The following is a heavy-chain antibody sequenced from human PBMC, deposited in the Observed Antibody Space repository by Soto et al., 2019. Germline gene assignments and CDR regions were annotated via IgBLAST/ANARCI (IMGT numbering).Heavy chain of an antibody. V-gene: IGHV1-69*01. D-gene: IGHD3-3*01. J-gene: IGHJ4*02. Sequence: QVQLVQSGAEVKKPGSSVKVSCKASGGTFSSYAISWVRQAPGQGLEWMGGIIPIFGTANYAQKFQGRVTITADESTSTAYMELSSLRSEDTAVYYCARCEDDDTYDFWSGSGFDYWGQGTLVTVSS. CDR3: ARCEDDDTYDFWSGSGFDY. CDR1: GGTFSSYA. CDR2: IIPIFGTA.